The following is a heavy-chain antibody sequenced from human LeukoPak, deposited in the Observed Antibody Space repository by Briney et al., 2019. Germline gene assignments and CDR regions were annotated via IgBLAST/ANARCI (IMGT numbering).Heavy chain of an antibody. CDR2: IKSKTYGGTT. Sequence: GGSLRLSCVASGFTVSNAWMSWVRQAPGKGLEWIGRIKSKTYGGTTEYAASVKGRFTISRDDSKSIAYLQMNSLKTEDTAVYYCSRRTGYSTSWEFDPWGQGTLVTVSS. V-gene: IGHV3-15*01. J-gene: IGHJ5*02. CDR3: SRRTGYSTSWEFDP. CDR1: GFTVSNAW. D-gene: IGHD6-13*01.